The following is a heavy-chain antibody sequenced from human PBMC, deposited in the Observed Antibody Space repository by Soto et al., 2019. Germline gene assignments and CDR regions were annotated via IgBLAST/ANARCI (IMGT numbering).Heavy chain of an antibody. CDR1: GDSVSSNSAA. V-gene: IGHV6-1*01. D-gene: IGHD6-19*01. CDR3: ARGGEFGSSGWYDY. Sequence: LRLSCAISGDSVSSNSAAWNWIRQSPSRGLEWLGRTYYRSKWYNDYAVSVKSRITINPDTSKNQFSLQLNSVTPEDTAVYYCARGGEFGSSGWYDYWGQGTLVTVSS. CDR2: TYYRSKWYN. J-gene: IGHJ4*02.